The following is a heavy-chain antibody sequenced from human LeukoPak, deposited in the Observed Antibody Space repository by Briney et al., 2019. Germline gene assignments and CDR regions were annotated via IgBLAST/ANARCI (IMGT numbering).Heavy chain of an antibody. Sequence: SETLSLTCTVSGGSISSSSYYWGWNRQPPGKGLEWIVSIYYSGSTYYNPSLKSRVPISVDTSKNQFSLKLSSVTAADTAVYYCARAHAAYYDILTGYYPNTYYFDYWGQGTLVTVSS. V-gene: IGHV4-39*07. CDR2: IYYSGST. D-gene: IGHD3-9*01. CDR1: GGSISSSSYY. CDR3: ARAHAAYYDILTGYYPNTYYFDY. J-gene: IGHJ4*02.